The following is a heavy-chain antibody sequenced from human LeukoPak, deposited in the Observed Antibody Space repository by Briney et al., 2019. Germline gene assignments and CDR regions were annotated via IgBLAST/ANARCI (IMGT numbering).Heavy chain of an antibody. V-gene: IGHV4-34*01. CDR2: INHSGST. D-gene: IGHD6-19*01. CDR3: ARAWTYSSGWYYFDY. CDR1: GGSFSGYY. J-gene: IGHJ4*02. Sequence: SETLSLTCAVYGGSFSGYYWSWIRQPPGRGLEWIGEINHSGSTNYNPSLKSRVTISVDTSKNQFSLKLSSVTAVDTAVYYCARAWTYSSGWYYFDYWGQGTLVTVSS.